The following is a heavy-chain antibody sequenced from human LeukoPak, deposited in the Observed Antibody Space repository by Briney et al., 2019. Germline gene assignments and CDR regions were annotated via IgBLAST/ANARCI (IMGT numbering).Heavy chain of an antibody. CDR2: IKHDGSDK. Sequence: GGSLTLSCAASRFTFSNYWMSWVRQAPGQGLEWVANIKHDGSDKYYVDSVKGRFTISRDNAKNSPYLQMNTLRAEDTAVYYCARDAPTSCYDYWGQGTLVTVSS. CDR3: ARDAPTSCYDY. CDR1: RFTFSNYW. V-gene: IGHV3-7*01. J-gene: IGHJ4*02. D-gene: IGHD2-2*01.